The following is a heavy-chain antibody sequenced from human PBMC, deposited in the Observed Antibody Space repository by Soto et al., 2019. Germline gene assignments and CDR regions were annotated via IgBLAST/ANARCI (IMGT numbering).Heavy chain of an antibody. CDR1: GGSISSSSYY. Sequence: SSETLSLTCTVSGGSISSSSYYWGWIRQPPGKGLEWIGSIYYSGSTYYNPSLKSRVTISVDTSKNQFSLKLSSVTAADTAVYYCARLLRFSLADFDYWGQGTLVTVSS. J-gene: IGHJ4*02. V-gene: IGHV4-39*01. D-gene: IGHD3-3*01. CDR2: IYYSGST. CDR3: ARLLRFSLADFDY.